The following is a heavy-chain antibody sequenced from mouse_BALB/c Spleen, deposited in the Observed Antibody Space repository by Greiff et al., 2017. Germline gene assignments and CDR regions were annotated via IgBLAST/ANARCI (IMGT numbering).Heavy chain of an antibody. CDR3: ASRGGTYYFDY. J-gene: IGHJ2*01. Sequence: EVMLVESGPGLVKPSQSLSLTCTVTGYSITSDYAWNWIRQFPGNKLEWMGYISYSGSTSYNPSLKSRISITRDTSKNQFFLQLNSVTTEDTATYYCASRGGTYYFDYWGQGTTLTVSA. V-gene: IGHV3-2*02. CDR2: ISYSGST. D-gene: IGHD4-1*01. CDR1: GYSITSDYA.